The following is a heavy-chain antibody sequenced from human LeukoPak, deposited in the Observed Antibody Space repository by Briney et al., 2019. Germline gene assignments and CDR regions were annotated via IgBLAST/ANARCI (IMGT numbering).Heavy chain of an antibody. Sequence: PSETLSLTCAVYGGSFSGYYWSWIRQPPGKGLEWIGEINHSGSTNYNPSLKSRVTISVDTSKNQFSLKLSSVTAAETAVYYCARHISALGYCSGGSCKAGIYDSSGSSDAFDIWGQGTMVTVSS. J-gene: IGHJ3*02. CDR1: GGSFSGYY. CDR3: ARHISALGYCSGGSCKAGIYDSSGSSDAFDI. CDR2: INHSGST. D-gene: IGHD2-15*01. V-gene: IGHV4-34*01.